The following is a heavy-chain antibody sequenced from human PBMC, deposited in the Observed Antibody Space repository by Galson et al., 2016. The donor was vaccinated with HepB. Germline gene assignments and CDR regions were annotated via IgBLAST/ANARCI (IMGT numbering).Heavy chain of an antibody. CDR1: GVSIRNSGRY. D-gene: IGHD3-3*01. CDR3: VTSWYYDSWSGHSHEGWFDP. CDR2: ISHSGSA. J-gene: IGHJ5*02. V-gene: IGHV4-31*03. Sequence: TLSLTCSVSGVSIRNSGRYWTWVRQHPGQGLEWIGYISHSGSAYYNLSLRSRLTISVDTSKNQFSLKLTSVTAADTAIYYCVTSWYYDSWSGHSHEGWFDPWGQGILVTVSS.